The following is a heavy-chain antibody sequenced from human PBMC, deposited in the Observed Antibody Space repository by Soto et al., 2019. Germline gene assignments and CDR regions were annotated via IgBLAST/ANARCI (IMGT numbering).Heavy chain of an antibody. J-gene: IGHJ5*02. CDR2: ISANGASI. CDR3: AKDRYYDTPGWFDP. V-gene: IGHV3-23*01. CDR1: VFTFRDHA. D-gene: IGHD3-22*01. Sequence: GGSLRLSWVGSVFTFRDHAMRWVRQAPGRGLEWVSAISANGASIQHADSVKGRFSVSRDNAKNTVYLQMDNLRTEDSAVYYCAKDRYYDTPGWFDPWGKGSRVTVSS.